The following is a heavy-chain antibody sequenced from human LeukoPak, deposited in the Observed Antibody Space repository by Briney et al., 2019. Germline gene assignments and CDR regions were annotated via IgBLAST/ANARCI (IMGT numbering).Heavy chain of an antibody. J-gene: IGHJ3*02. CDR3: ASPGSVDAFDI. CDR2: IKQDGSEK. V-gene: IGHV3-7*01. CDR1: GFIFSSYW. D-gene: IGHD3-10*01. Sequence: GGSLRLSCAASGFIFSSYWMSWVRQAPGKGLEWVANIKQDGSEKYYVDSVKGRFTISRDNAKNSLYLQMNSLRAEDTAVYYCASPGSVDAFDIWGQGTMVTVSS.